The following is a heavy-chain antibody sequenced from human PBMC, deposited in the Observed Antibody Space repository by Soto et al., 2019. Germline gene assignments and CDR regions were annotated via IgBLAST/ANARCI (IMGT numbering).Heavy chain of an antibody. CDR1: GGSISSYY. Sequence: SETLSLTCTVSGGSISSYYWSWIRQPPGKGLEWIGYIYYSGSTNYNPSLKSRVTISVDTSKNQFSLKLSSVTAADTAVYYCARGPGRPVGTNYYYYYGMDVWGQGTTVTVSS. V-gene: IGHV4-59*01. CDR2: IYYSGST. CDR3: ARGPGRPVGTNYYYYYGMDV. J-gene: IGHJ6*02. D-gene: IGHD3-10*01.